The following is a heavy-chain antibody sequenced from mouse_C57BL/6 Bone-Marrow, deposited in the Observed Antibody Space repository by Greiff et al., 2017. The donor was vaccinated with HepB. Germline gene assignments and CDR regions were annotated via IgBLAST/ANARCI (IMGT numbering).Heavy chain of an antibody. CDR2: ISSGSSTI. Sequence: EVQRVESGGGLVKPGGSLKLSCAASGFTFSDYGMHWVRQAPEKGLEWVAYISSGSSTIYYADTVKGRVTISGDNAKNTLFMQMTSLRSEDTAMYYCAKTTVVEGDFEVWGTGTTVTVAS. CDR3: AKTTVVEGDFEV. D-gene: IGHD1-1*01. CDR1: GFTFSDYG. J-gene: IGHJ1*03. V-gene: IGHV5-17*01.